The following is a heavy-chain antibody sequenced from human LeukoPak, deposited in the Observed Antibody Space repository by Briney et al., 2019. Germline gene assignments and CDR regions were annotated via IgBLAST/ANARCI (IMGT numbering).Heavy chain of an antibody. CDR3: AKRGSSGYDYYYYYYYMDV. D-gene: IGHD5-12*01. CDR1: GFEFNIDG. Sequence: PGGSLRLSCVASGFEFNIDGMAWVRQVPGKGLEWVSSISETGGSTYYADSVKGRFTISRDNSKNTLYLQMNSLRAEYTAVYYCAKRGSSGYDYYYYYYYMDVWGKGTTVTISS. J-gene: IGHJ6*03. V-gene: IGHV3-23*01. CDR2: ISETGGST.